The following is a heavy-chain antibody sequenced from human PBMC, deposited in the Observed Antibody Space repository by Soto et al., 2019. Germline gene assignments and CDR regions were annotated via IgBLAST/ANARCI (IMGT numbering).Heavy chain of an antibody. D-gene: IGHD3-3*01. CDR1: GYTFTGYY. CDR3: ARDRTPSAYYDFWSGYYTAYYYGMDV. V-gene: IGHV1-2*04. Sequence: ASVKVSCKASGYTFTGYYMHWVRQAPGQGLEWMGWINPNSGGTNYAQKFQGWVTMTRDTSISTAYMELSRLRSDDTAVYYCARDRTPSAYYDFWSGYYTAYYYGMDVWGQGTTVTVS. CDR2: INPNSGGT. J-gene: IGHJ6*02.